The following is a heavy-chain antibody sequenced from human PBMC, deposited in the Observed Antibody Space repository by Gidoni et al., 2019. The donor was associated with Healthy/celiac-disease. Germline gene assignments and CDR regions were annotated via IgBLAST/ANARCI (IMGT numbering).Heavy chain of an antibody. Sequence: EVQLVESGGGLVQPGCSLSSSCAASGFSFVYYALPGVRKAPGKGLEWVSGISWNSGSIGYADSVKGRFTISRDNAKNSLYLQMNSLRAEDTALYYCAKDMAYVVQDPVHYYYGMDVWGQGTTVTVSS. CDR3: AKDMAYVVQDPVHYYYGMDV. CDR1: GFSFVYYA. V-gene: IGHV3-9*01. J-gene: IGHJ6*02. CDR2: ISWNSGSI. D-gene: IGHD2-2*01.